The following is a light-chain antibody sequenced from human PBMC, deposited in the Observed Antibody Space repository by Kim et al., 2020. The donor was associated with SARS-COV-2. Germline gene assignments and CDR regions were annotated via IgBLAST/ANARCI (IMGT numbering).Light chain of an antibody. CDR2: SAS. V-gene: IGKV1-16*02. CDR3: QQYQTFPFT. J-gene: IGKJ4*01. CDR1: QDIGKF. Sequence: ASVGEVVLISWRAGQDIGKFLAWYQQKRGKAPESLIYSASFLQSGVPSKFSGSGSGTDFTLNISSLQPEDSGTYCCQQYQTFPFTFGGGTKVEIK.